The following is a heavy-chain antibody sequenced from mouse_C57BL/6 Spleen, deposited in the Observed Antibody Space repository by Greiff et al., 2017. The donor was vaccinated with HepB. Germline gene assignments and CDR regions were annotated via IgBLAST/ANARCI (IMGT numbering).Heavy chain of an antibody. Sequence: EVMLVESGGGLVKPGGSLKLSCAASGFTFSDYGMHWVRQAPEKGLEWVAYISSGSSTIYYADTVKGRFTISRDNAKNTLFLQMTSLRSEDTAMYYWARKYYGSSYVDAMDYWGQGTSVTVSS. D-gene: IGHD1-1*01. J-gene: IGHJ4*01. CDR1: GFTFSDYG. CDR2: ISSGSSTI. CDR3: ARKYYGSSYVDAMDY. V-gene: IGHV5-17*01.